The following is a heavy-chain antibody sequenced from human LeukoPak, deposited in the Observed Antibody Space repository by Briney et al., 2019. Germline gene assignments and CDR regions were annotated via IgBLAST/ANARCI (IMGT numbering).Heavy chain of an antibody. Sequence: PSETLSLTCAVYGGSFSGYYWSWIRQPPGKGLEWIGEINHSGSTNYNPSLKSRVTISVDTSKNQFSLKLSSVTAADTAVYYCARLRTAAAGKVRWFDPWGQGTLVIVSS. CDR1: GGSFSGYY. D-gene: IGHD6-13*01. J-gene: IGHJ5*02. V-gene: IGHV4-34*01. CDR3: ARLRTAAAGKVRWFDP. CDR2: INHSGST.